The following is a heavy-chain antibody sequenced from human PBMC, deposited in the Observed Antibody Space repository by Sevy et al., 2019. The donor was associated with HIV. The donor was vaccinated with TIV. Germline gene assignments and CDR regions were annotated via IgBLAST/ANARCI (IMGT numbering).Heavy chain of an antibody. J-gene: IGHJ6*02. V-gene: IGHV3-30*18. Sequence: GGSLRLSCIGSGFSFSYYGIRWVRQSPGKGLDWVALISHDGINEYYADSVKGRFTISRDNSKNTVYLEMNSLRNEDTAIYFCANAYSGSYSHSYVYALDVWGQGTTVTVSS. CDR1: GFSFSYYG. D-gene: IGHD1-26*01. CDR2: ISHDGINE. CDR3: ANAYSGSYSHSYVYALDV.